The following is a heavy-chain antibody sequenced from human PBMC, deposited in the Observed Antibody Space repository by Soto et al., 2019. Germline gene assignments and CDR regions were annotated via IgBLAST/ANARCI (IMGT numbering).Heavy chain of an antibody. CDR3: AKVAGMTMIVVVLNAFDI. J-gene: IGHJ3*02. Sequence: GGSLRLSCAASGFAFISYAMIWVRQAPGKGLEWVSGISGTGDTTNYADSVKGRFTISRDNSKNTLFLQMNSLRAEDTAVYYCAKVAGMTMIVVVLNAFDIWGQGTMVTVSS. CDR2: ISGTGDTT. CDR1: GFAFISYA. V-gene: IGHV3-23*01. D-gene: IGHD3-22*01.